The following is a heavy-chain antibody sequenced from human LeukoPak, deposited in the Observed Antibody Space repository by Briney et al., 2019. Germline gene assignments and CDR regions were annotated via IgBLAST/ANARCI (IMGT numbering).Heavy chain of an antibody. CDR3: ARGPRFGELLWHWFDP. Sequence: SETLSLTCNVSGYSISSGHYWGWIRQPPGKGLEWIWSMDHSGSTYYNPPLKSRVTISEDTSKNQFYLKPRSVTADDTAVYYCARGPRFGELLWHWFDPWGQGTLVTVSS. J-gene: IGHJ5*02. CDR1: GYSISSGHY. V-gene: IGHV4-38-2*02. CDR2: MDHSGST. D-gene: IGHD3-10*01.